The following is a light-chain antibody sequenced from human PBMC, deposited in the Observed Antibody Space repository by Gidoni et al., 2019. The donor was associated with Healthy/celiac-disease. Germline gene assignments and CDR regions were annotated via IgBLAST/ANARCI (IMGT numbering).Light chain of an antibody. Sequence: QSALTQPASVSGSPGQSITISCTGTSSDVGGYNYVSWYQQHPGKAPKLMIYDVRNRPSGVSNRFSGSKSGTTASLTISVLQSEDEADYYCSSYTRSSTYVFGTGTKVTVL. CDR1: SSDVGGYNY. J-gene: IGLJ1*01. CDR2: DVR. V-gene: IGLV2-14*03. CDR3: SSYTRSSTYV.